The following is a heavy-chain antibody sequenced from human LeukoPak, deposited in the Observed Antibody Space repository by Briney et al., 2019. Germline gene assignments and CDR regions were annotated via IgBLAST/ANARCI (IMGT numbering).Heavy chain of an antibody. J-gene: IGHJ4*02. CDR3: AKLSCSSTSCYPGY. D-gene: IGHD2-2*01. Sequence: GGSLRLSCAASGFTFSSYAMSWVRQAPGKGLEWVSAISGSGGSTYYADSVKGRFTISRDNSKNTLYLQMNSLRAEDTAVYYCAKLSCSSTSCYPGYWGQGTLVTVSS. CDR2: ISGSGGST. CDR1: GFTFSSYA. V-gene: IGHV3-23*01.